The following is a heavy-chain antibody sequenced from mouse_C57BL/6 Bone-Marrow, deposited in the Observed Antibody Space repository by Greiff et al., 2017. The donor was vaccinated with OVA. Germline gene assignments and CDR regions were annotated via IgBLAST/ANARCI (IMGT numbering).Heavy chain of an antibody. V-gene: IGHV5-4*01. CDR2: ISDGGSYT. Sequence: EVKLMESGGGLVKPGGSLKLSCAASGFTFSSYAMSWVRQTPEKRLEWVATISDGGSYTYYPDNVKGRFTISRDNAKHNLYRQNTNQKPEDTAMYYCARERSITTGVARSHWYFDVWGTGTPVTVSA. CDR3: ARERSITTGVARSHWYFDV. D-gene: IGHD1-1*01. CDR1: GFTFSSYA. J-gene: IGHJ1*03.